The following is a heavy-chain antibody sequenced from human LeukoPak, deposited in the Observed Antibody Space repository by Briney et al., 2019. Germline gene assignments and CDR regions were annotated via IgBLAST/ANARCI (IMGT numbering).Heavy chain of an antibody. CDR1: GYTFTGYY. Sequence: GASVKVSCKASGYTFTGYYMHWVRDAPGQGLEWMGRINPNSGGTNYAQKFQGRVTMTRDTSISTAYMELSRLRSDDTGVYYCARDPYTVRYFDWLLDYWGQGTLVTVTS. V-gene: IGHV1-2*05. CDR2: INPNSGGT. D-gene: IGHD3-9*01. J-gene: IGHJ4*02. CDR3: ARDPYTVRYFDWLLDY.